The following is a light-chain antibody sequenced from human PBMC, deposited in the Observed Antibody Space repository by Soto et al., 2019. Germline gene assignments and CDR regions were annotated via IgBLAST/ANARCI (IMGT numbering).Light chain of an antibody. CDR2: EVV. V-gene: IGLV2-8*01. CDR1: SSDVGGYNY. Sequence: QSVLTQPASVSGSPGQSITISCTGTSSDVGGYNYVSWYQQHPGKAPRLIIYEVVQRPSGVPDRFSGSKSGNTASLTVSGLQAADEADYFCKSYAGSNTYVFGSGTKVTV. CDR3: KSYAGSNTYV. J-gene: IGLJ1*01.